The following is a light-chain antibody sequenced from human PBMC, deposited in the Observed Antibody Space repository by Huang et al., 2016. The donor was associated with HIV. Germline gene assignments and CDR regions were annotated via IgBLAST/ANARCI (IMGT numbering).Light chain of an antibody. V-gene: IGKV1-39*01. CDR1: QSISRH. CDR3: QHSGT. J-gene: IGKJ1*01. CDR2: SAS. Sequence: EIQMTQSPSSLSASVRDRVTITCRASQSISRHLSWYQQKPGKAPKVLISSASTLQSWVPSRFSGSGSGTDFTLTISSLQAEDFATYYCQHSGTFGQGTKVEIK.